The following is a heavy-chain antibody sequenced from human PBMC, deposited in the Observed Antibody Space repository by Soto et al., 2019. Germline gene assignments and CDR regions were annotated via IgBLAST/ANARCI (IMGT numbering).Heavy chain of an antibody. CDR1: GFTFGASA. V-gene: IGHV3-73*01. CDR2: IGSRGETYAT. Sequence: GGSLRLSCSASGFTFGASALQWARQASGKGLEWLGRIGSRGETYATTYAASVKGRFTISRDDSKNTAYLQMNSLKTEDTAVYYCSRHRTGYSGYDFDYWGQGTLVTVSS. CDR3: SRHRTGYSGYDFDY. J-gene: IGHJ4*02. D-gene: IGHD5-12*01.